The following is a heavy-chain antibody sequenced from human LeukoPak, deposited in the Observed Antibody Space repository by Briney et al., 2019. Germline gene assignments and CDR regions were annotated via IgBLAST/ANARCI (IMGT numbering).Heavy chain of an antibody. V-gene: IGHV1-8*01. CDR1: GYTFTSYD. D-gene: IGHD6-19*01. Sequence: ASVKVSCKASGYTFTSYDINWVRQATGQGLEWMGWMNPNSGNTGYAQKFQGRVTMTRNTSISTAYMELSSLRSEDTAVYYCARVRRTTVAGSWTSGYWGQGTLVTVSS. J-gene: IGHJ4*02. CDR2: MNPNSGNT. CDR3: ARVRRTTVAGSWTSGY.